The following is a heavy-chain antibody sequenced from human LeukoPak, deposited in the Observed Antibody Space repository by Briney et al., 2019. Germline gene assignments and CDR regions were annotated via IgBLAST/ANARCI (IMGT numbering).Heavy chain of an antibody. CDR1: GFTFSSYW. J-gene: IGHJ4*02. V-gene: IGHV3-74*01. CDR2: INSDGSST. D-gene: IGHD3-22*01. CDR3: ARWTREYYDSSGYYY. Sequence: PGGSLRLSCAASGFTFSSYWMHWVRQAPGKGLVWVSRINSDGSSTSYADSVKGRFTISRDNAENTLYLQMNSLRAEDTAVYYCARWTREYYDSSGYYYWGQGTLVTVSS.